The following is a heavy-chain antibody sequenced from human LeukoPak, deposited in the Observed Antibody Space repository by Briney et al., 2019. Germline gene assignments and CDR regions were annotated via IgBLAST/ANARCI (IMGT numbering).Heavy chain of an antibody. CDR3: ARDTSPGIAAALPGAFDI. D-gene: IGHD6-13*01. J-gene: IGHJ3*02. CDR2: IRYDGSNK. CDR1: GFTFSSYG. V-gene: IGHV3-30*02. Sequence: GGSLRLSCAASGFTFSSYGMHWVRQAPGKGLEWVAFIRYDGSNKYYADSVKGRFTISRDNSKNTLYLQMNSLRAEDTAVYYCARDTSPGIAAALPGAFDIWGQGTMVTVSS.